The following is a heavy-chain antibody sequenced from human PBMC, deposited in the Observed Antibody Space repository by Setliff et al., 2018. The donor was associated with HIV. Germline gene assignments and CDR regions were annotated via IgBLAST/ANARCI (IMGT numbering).Heavy chain of an antibody. Sequence: GGSLRLSCAASGFPVSYYIMNWVRQAPGKGLEWVSFISRSNSYIYYADSVKGRFTISRDNAKNSLYLQINSLRAEDTAVYYCAKGISSGRSGMDVWGQGTTVTVSS. V-gene: IGHV3-21*04. J-gene: IGHJ6*02. CDR3: AKGISSGRSGMDV. D-gene: IGHD3-3*02. CDR2: ISRSNSYI. CDR1: GFPVSYYI.